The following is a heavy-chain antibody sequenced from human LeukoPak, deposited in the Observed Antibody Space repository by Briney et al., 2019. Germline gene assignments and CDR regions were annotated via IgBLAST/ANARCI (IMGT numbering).Heavy chain of an antibody. CDR3: AHRLGAVGATRIHDAFDI. V-gene: IGHV2-5*01. D-gene: IGHD1-26*01. J-gene: IGHJ3*02. Sequence: SGPTLVNPTQTLTLTCTFSGFSLSTSGVGVGWIRQPPVKALEWLALIYWNDDKRYSPSLKSRLTITKDTSKNQVVLTMTNMDPVDTATYYCAHRLGAVGATRIHDAFDIWGQGTMVTVSS. CDR2: IYWNDDK. CDR1: GFSLSTSGVG.